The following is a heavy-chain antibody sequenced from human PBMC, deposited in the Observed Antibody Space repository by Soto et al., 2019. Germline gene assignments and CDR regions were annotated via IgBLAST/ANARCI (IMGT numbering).Heavy chain of an antibody. D-gene: IGHD4-17*01. CDR2: IYYSGST. CDR3: ARRYGDYYDYHKDV. J-gene: IGHJ6*03. V-gene: IGHV4-59*08. Sequence: SETLSLTWTVSGGAISSYYWSWIRQPPGKGLEWIGYIYYSGSTNYNPSLKSRVTISVDTSKNQFSLKLSSVTAADTAVYYCARRYGDYYDYHKDVWGKGTTVTVPS. CDR1: GGAISSYY.